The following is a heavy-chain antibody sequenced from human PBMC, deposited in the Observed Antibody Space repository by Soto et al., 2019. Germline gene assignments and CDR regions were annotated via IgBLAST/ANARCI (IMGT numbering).Heavy chain of an antibody. J-gene: IGHJ1*01. D-gene: IGHD6-13*01. CDR1: GYTFTRYA. Sequence: ASVKVSCKVSGYTFTRYAMHWVRQAPGQRLEWMGWINGYNGNTKYSQKVQGRVTMTTDTSASTAYMELRGLRSDDTAVYYCARGGSSWSAEYYEHWGQGTLVTVSS. CDR3: ARGGSSWSAEYYEH. CDR2: INGYNGNT. V-gene: IGHV1-3*01.